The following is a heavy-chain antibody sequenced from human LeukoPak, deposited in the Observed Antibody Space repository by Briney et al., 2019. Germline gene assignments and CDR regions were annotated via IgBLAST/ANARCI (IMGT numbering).Heavy chain of an antibody. CDR3: ARTGVVVPDAIAFDI. Sequence: SETLSLTCTVSGGSISSYYWSWIRQPPGKGLEWIGYIYYSGSTNYNPSLKSRVTISVDTSKNQFSLKLSSVTAADTAVYYCARTGVVVPDAIAFDIWGQGTMVTVSS. CDR1: GGSISSYY. D-gene: IGHD2-2*01. CDR2: IYYSGST. V-gene: IGHV4-59*01. J-gene: IGHJ3*02.